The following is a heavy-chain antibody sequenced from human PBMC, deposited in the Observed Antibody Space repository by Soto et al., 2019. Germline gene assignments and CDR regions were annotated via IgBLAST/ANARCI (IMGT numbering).Heavy chain of an antibody. Sequence: QVQLQESGPGLVEPSQTLSLTCTVSGVSISSVGHYWSWFRQHPGEGLDWIGYIYYSGHTHSNPSLQSQVTISVDRSKNQFSLKLTSVTAADTAVYYCARGNDAAKAGYWGQGTLVTVSS. D-gene: IGHD2-8*01. CDR3: ARGNDAAKAGY. CDR1: GVSISSVGHY. CDR2: IYYSGHT. V-gene: IGHV4-31*01. J-gene: IGHJ1*01.